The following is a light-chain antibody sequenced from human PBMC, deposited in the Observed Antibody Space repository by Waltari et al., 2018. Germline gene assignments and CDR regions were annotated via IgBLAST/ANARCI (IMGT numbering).Light chain of an antibody. Sequence: QSALTQPASVSGSPGQSITISCTGTSSDVGGYNYVSWYQQHPGKAPKLMIYDVSNRPSGVSNRFSGSKSGNTASLTISGLQAGDEADYYCSWGVFGGGTKLTVL. J-gene: IGLJ3*02. CDR1: SSDVGGYNY. V-gene: IGLV2-14*03. CDR2: DVS. CDR3: SWGV.